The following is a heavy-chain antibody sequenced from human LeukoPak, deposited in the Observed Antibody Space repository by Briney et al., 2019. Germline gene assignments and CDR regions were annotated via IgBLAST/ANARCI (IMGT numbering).Heavy chain of an antibody. CDR1: GGSISSYY. V-gene: IGHV4-59*01. J-gene: IGHJ1*01. CDR3: ARGARNTIFRTAEYFQH. Sequence: SQTLSLTCTVSGGSISSYYWSWIRQPPGKGLEWIGYIYYSGSTNYNPSLKSRVTISVDTSKNQFSLKLSSVTAADTAVYYCARGARNTIFRTAEYFQHWGQGTLVTVSS. CDR2: IYYSGST. D-gene: IGHD3-9*01.